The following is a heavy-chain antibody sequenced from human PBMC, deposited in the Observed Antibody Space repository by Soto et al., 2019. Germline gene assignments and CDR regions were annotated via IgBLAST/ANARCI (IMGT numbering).Heavy chain of an antibody. Sequence: SEALSVTRTVSGGSTSSYYWSWIRPPPGKGLEWIGYIYYSGSTNYNPSLKSRVTISVDTSKNQFSLKLSSVTAADTAVYYCAKNYGNAFDIWGQGTMVTVSS. CDR3: AKNYGNAFDI. CDR1: GGSTSSYY. D-gene: IGHD3-10*01. CDR2: IYYSGST. J-gene: IGHJ3*02. V-gene: IGHV4-59*01.